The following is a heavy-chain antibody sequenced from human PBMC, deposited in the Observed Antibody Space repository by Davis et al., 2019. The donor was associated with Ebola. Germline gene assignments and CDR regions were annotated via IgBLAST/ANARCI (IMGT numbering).Heavy chain of an antibody. CDR2: ISAYNGNT. Sequence: ASVKVSCKASGYTFTSYGISWVRQAPGQGLEWMGWISAYNGNTNYAQKLQGRVTMTTDTSTSTAYMELRSLRSNDTAVYYCARDGIVGTTTSRAVGYYYYGMDVWGQGTTVTVSS. V-gene: IGHV1-18*01. CDR3: ARDGIVGTTTSRAVGYYYYGMDV. CDR1: GYTFTSYG. J-gene: IGHJ6*02. D-gene: IGHD1-26*01.